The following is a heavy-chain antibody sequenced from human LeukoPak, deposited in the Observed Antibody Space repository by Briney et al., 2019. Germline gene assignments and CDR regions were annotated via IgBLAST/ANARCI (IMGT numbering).Heavy chain of an antibody. Sequence: GGSLRLSCAASGFTFSSYAMHWVRQAPGKGLGWVAVISYDGSNKYYADSVKGRFTISRDSSKNTLYLQMNSLRAEDTAVYYCARDFQLTYGSGHPGYWGQGTLVTVSS. V-gene: IGHV3-30-3*01. J-gene: IGHJ4*02. CDR1: GFTFSSYA. CDR3: ARDFQLTYGSGHPGY. CDR2: ISYDGSNK. D-gene: IGHD3-10*01.